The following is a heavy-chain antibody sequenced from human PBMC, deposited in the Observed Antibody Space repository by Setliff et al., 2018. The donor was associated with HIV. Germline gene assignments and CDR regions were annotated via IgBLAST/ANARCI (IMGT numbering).Heavy chain of an antibody. D-gene: IGHD4-4*01. CDR1: GGSLSGYY. CDR3: ARGRMATVLIRNWIDP. Sequence: SLTCAVYGGSLSGYYWTWIRQPPGKGLEWIGEINHSGSTNYNPSLKSRVTISIDTSKNQFSLKLSSVTAADTAMYYCARGRMATVLIRNWIDPWGQGSLVTVSS. CDR2: INHSGST. J-gene: IGHJ5*02. V-gene: IGHV4-34*01.